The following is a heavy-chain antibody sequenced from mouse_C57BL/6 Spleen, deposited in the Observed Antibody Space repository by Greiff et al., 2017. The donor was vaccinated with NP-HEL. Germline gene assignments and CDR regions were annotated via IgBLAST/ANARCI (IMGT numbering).Heavy chain of an antibody. V-gene: IGHV1-26*01. Sequence: EVQLQQSGPELVKPGASVKISCKASGYTFTDYYMNWVKQSHGKSLEWIGDINPNNGGTSYNQKFKGKATLTVDKSSSTAYMELRSLTSEDSAVYYCNSNYVGYFDVWGTGTTVTVSS. CDR3: NSNYVGYFDV. CDR2: INPNNGGT. CDR1: GYTFTDYY. D-gene: IGHD2-5*01. J-gene: IGHJ1*03.